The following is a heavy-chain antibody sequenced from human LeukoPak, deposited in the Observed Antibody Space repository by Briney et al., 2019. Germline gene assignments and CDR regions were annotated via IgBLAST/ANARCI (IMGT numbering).Heavy chain of an antibody. CDR1: GFTFSSYG. CDR3: AKDPILEWSTPDY. V-gene: IGHV3-30*02. J-gene: IGHJ4*02. CDR2: IWYDGSNK. Sequence: PGGSLRLSCAASGFTFSSYGMHWVRQAPGKGLEWVAVIWYDGSNKYYADSVKGRFTISRDNSKNTLYLQMNSLRVEDTAVYYCAKDPILEWSTPDYWGQGILVTVSS. D-gene: IGHD3-3*01.